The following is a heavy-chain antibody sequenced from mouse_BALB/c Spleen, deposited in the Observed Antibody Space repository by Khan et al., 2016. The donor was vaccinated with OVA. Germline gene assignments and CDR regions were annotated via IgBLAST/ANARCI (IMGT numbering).Heavy chain of an antibody. CDR2: IFPGTGTT. D-gene: IGHD2-1*01. CDR3: ARGCLGNYEFAY. V-gene: IGHV1S132*01. CDR1: GYTFTNYW. J-gene: IGHJ3*01. Sequence: QVQLQQSGAELVKPGASVKLSCKTSGYTFTNYWIQWVKQRPGQGLGWIGQIFPGTGTTYSNENFKAKATLTVETSSSTAYMHLSSLTSEDSAVSFCARGCLGNYEFAYWGQGALVTVSA.